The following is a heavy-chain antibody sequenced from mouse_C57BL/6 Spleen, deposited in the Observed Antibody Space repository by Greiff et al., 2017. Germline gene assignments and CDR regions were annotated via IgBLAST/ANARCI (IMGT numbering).Heavy chain of an antibody. Sequence: VQLQQSVAELVRPGASVKLSCTASGFNIKNTYMHWVQQRPEQGLEWIGRIDPANGNTKYAPKFQGKATITADTSSNTAYLQLNSLTSKDTATYYCVRYMVYTGGFAYWGQGTLVTVSA. V-gene: IGHV14-3*01. J-gene: IGHJ3*01. CDR3: VRYMVYTGGFAY. CDR1: GFNIKNTY. D-gene: IGHD1-1*02. CDR2: IDPANGNT.